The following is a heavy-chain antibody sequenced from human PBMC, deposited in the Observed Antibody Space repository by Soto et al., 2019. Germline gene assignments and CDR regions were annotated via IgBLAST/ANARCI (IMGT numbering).Heavy chain of an antibody. Sequence: GASVKVSCKASGYTFTSYDINWVRQATGQGLEWMGWMNPNSGKTSYAQKFQGRVTITADESTSTAYMELSSLRSEDTAVYYCASASPHKTAAGNFAYHYYYGMDVWGQGTTVTVSS. V-gene: IGHV1-8*01. CDR3: ASASPHKTAAGNFAYHYYYGMDV. D-gene: IGHD6-13*01. CDR1: GYTFTSYD. J-gene: IGHJ6*02. CDR2: MNPNSGKT.